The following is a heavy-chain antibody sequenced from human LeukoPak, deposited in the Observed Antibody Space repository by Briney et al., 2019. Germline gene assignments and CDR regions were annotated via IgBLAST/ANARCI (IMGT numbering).Heavy chain of an antibody. D-gene: IGHD6-19*01. CDR3: ARDTAVALLYYFDY. V-gene: IGHV1-3*01. CDR2: INAGNGNT. Sequence: GASVNVSCKASGYTFTSYAMHWVRQAPGQRLEWMGCINAGNGNTKYSQKFQGRVTITRDTSASTAYMELSSLRSEDTAVYYCARDTAVALLYYFDYWGQGTLVTVSS. CDR1: GYTFTSYA. J-gene: IGHJ4*02.